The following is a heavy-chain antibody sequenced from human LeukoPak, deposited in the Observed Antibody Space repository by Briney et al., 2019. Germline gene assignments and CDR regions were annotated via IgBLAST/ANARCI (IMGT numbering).Heavy chain of an antibody. CDR3: ARGWGFDY. D-gene: IGHD7-27*01. CDR2: TYYRSKWYS. J-gene: IGHJ4*02. CDR1: GDSVSGETTA. Sequence: SQTLSLTCAFSGDSVSGETTAWNWIRQSPSRGLEWLGSTYYRSKWYSDYAVSVKGRIIISSDTSKNQFSLQLNSVTPEDTAVYYCARGWGFDYWSQGSLVTVSS. V-gene: IGHV6-1*01.